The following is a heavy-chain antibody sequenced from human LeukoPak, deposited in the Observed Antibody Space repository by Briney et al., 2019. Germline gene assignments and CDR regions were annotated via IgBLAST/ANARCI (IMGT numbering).Heavy chain of an antibody. CDR3: ARDSGIAVAGTLAPYAFDI. Sequence: PSETLSLTCTVSGGSISRSNWGWIRQPPGKGLEWIGSMYFSGSTYYKPSLKSRVTISVDTSKNQFSLKLSSVTAAYTAVYYWARDSGIAVAGTLAPYAFDIGGQGTMATVSS. CDR2: MYFSGST. V-gene: IGHV4-39*07. D-gene: IGHD6-19*01. J-gene: IGHJ3*02. CDR1: GGSISRSN.